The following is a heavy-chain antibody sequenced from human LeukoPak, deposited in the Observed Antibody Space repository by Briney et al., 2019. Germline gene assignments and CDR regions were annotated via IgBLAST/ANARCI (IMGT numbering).Heavy chain of an antibody. CDR1: GYSISSGYY. CDR2: IHHSGNT. V-gene: IGHV4-38-2*02. Sequence: KPSETLSLTCTVSGYSISSGYYGGWIRQPPGKGLEWIGSIHHSGNTYYNPSLKSRVTMSVDTSKNHFSLKLSSVTAADTAVYYCARRSGFWSGYYLFDYWGQGTLVTVSS. J-gene: IGHJ4*02. D-gene: IGHD3-3*01. CDR3: ARRSGFWSGYYLFDY.